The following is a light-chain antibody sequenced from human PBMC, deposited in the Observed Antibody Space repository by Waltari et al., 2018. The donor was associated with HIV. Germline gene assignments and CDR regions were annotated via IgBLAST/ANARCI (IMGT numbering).Light chain of an antibody. CDR1: SGSVSTSYY. Sequence: QTVVTQEPSFSVSPGGTVTLTCGLSSGSVSTSYYPTWYQQTPGQAPRTLIHSTNTRSSGVPDRFSGSILGNKAALTITGAQADDESDYYCVLYMGSGINWVFGGGTKLTVL. J-gene: IGLJ3*02. CDR3: VLYMGSGINWV. CDR2: STN. V-gene: IGLV8-61*01.